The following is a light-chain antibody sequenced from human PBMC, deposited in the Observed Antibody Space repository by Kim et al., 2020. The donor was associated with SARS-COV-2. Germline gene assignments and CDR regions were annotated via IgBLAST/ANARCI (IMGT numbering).Light chain of an antibody. Sequence: GSPGQTAIITCSGDKLGDKYVSWYQQKPGQSPVLLIYQYNTRPSGIPERFSGSNSESSATLTISGTQAMDEADYYCQAWDSGSYVFGTGTKVTVL. CDR2: QYN. J-gene: IGLJ1*01. CDR1: KLGDKY. V-gene: IGLV3-1*01. CDR3: QAWDSGSYV.